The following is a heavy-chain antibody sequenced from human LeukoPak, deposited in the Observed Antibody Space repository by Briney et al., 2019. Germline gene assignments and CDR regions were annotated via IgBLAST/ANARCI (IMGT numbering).Heavy chain of an antibody. Sequence: GGSLRLSCAASGFTFRNYWMTWVRQAPGKGLEWVANIKQDGSEINYVDSVRGRFTISRDDAKNSLSLQMNSLRAKDTAVYYCARDISLPNYDGFDIWGQGTMVTVSS. CDR2: IKQDGSEI. CDR3: ARDISLPNYDGFDI. CDR1: GFTFRNYW. V-gene: IGHV3-7*05. J-gene: IGHJ3*02. D-gene: IGHD5-24*01.